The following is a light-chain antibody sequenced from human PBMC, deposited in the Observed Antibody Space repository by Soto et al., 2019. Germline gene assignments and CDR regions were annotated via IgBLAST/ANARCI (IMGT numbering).Light chain of an antibody. CDR1: QSSNSY. CDR3: QQHGTSPRT. V-gene: IGKV3-11*01. CDR2: DAS. Sequence: EIGLKQSPATQSLSPGERATLSCMASQSSNSYLAWYQQKPGQAPRLLIYDASNRATGISARFSGSGSGTDFTLTISSLEPEDFAVYYCQQHGTSPRTFGHGTKVDIK. J-gene: IGKJ1*01.